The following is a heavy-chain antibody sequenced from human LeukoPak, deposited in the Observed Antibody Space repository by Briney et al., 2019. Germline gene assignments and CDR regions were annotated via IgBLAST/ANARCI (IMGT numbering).Heavy chain of an antibody. CDR2: IYIDGDT. J-gene: IGHJ4*02. CDR1: GFSVNSNY. Sequence: GGSLRLSCAASGFSVNSNYMNWVRQAPGEGLEGVSVIYIDGDTSYADSVKGRFTISRENAKNSFYLQMNSLTAGDTAVYYCARTRTTPGVRGLQMRYFDYWGQGILVTVSS. CDR3: ARTRTTPGVRGLQMRYFDY. D-gene: IGHD3-10*01. V-gene: IGHV3-53*01.